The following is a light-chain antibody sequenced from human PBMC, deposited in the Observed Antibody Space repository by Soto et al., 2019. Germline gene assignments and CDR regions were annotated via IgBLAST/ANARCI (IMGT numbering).Light chain of an antibody. V-gene: IGKV1-8*01. Sequence: AIRMTQSPSSLSASTGDRVTITCRASQGISSYLAWYQQKPGKAPKLLIYAASTLPSGGPSRFSGSGSGTDFTLTISCPQSEDFATYYCQQYYSYPSLTFGGGTKVEIK. CDR1: QGISSY. J-gene: IGKJ4*01. CDR2: AAS. CDR3: QQYYSYPSLT.